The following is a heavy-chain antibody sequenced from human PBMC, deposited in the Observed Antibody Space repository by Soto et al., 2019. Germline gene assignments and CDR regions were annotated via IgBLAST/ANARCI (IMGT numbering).Heavy chain of an antibody. D-gene: IGHD1-1*01. J-gene: IGHJ4*02. V-gene: IGHV3-53*01. Sequence: PGGSLRLSCAASGFTVSINYMSWVRQAPGKGLEWVSVIYSGGSTYYADSVKGRFTISRDNSKNTLYLQMNRLRVEDTAIYYCATEGTGGAGWFDNWGQGTQVTVSS. CDR1: GFTVSINY. CDR3: ATEGTGGAGWFDN. CDR2: IYSGGST.